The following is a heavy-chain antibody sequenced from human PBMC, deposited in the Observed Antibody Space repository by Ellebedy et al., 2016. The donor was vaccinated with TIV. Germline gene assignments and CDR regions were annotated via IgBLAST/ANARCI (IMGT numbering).Heavy chain of an antibody. CDR2: ISRSGVSS. J-gene: IGHJ4*02. V-gene: IGHV3-23*01. Sequence: GESLKISCAASGFTFRNFAMTWVRQAPGKGLEWVSSISRSGVSSDYADSVRGRVTISRDNSKSTLYLQMDSLRADDSAEYYCAKLDSSGYYYGRLDYWGQGTLVTVSS. D-gene: IGHD3-22*01. CDR1: GFTFRNFA. CDR3: AKLDSSGYYYGRLDY.